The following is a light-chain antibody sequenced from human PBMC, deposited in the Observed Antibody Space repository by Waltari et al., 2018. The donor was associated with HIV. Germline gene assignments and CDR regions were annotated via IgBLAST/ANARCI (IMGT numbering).Light chain of an antibody. CDR3: QQYYSVPLT. J-gene: IGKJ4*01. V-gene: IGKV4-1*01. CDR2: WAS. Sequence: DIVLTQSPASLPVSLGERATIDCKSSQSVLYNSNNKNYLAWYQHKPGQSPNLLIYWASTRESGVPDRFSGSGSGTDFTLTISSLQAEDVAVYYCQQYYSVPLTFGGGTKVEIK. CDR1: QSVLYNSNNKNY.